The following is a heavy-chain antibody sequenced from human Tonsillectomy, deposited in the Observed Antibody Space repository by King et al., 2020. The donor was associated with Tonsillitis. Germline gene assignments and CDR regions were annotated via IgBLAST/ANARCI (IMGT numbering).Heavy chain of an antibody. CDR1: GFTFSSYS. V-gene: IGHV3-21*01. CDR2: ISSSSSYI. J-gene: IGHJ4*02. D-gene: IGHD5-18*01. CDR3: ARDSPYTAMVTPSIDY. Sequence: QLVQSGGGLVKPGGSLRLSCAASGFTFSSYSMNWVRQAPGKGLEWVSSISSSSSYIYYADSVKGRFTISRDNAKNSLYLQMNSLRAEDTAVYYCARDSPYTAMVTPSIDYWGQGTLVTVSS.